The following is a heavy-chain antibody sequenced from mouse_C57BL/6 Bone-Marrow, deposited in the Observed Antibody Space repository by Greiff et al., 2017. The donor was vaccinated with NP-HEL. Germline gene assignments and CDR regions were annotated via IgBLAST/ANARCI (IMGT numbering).Heavy chain of an antibody. CDR2: IDPSDSYT. D-gene: IGHD1-1*01. V-gene: IGHV1-50*01. CDR1: GYTFTSYW. J-gene: IGHJ1*03. Sequence: QVQLQQPGAELVKPGASVKLSCKASGYTFTSYWMQWVKQRPGQGLEWIGEIDPSDSYTNYNQKFKGKATLTVDTSSSTAYMQLSSLTSEDSAVYYGARESYYGSSYSYWYFDGWGTGTTVTVSS. CDR3: ARESYYGSSYSYWYFDG.